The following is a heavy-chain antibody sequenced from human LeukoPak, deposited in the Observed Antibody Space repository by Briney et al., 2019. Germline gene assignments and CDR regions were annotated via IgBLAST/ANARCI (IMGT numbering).Heavy chain of an antibody. V-gene: IGHV3-23*01. CDR1: GFTFSSYA. CDR2: ISGSGGST. D-gene: IGHD2-2*01. Sequence: GGSLRLSCAASGFTFSSYAMSWVRQAPGKGLEWVSAISGSGGSTYYADSVKGRFTISRDNSKNTLYLQMNSLRAEDTAVYYCAKDLGIVVVPAAIHSAFDIWGQGTMVTVSS. J-gene: IGHJ3*02. CDR3: AKDLGIVVVPAAIHSAFDI.